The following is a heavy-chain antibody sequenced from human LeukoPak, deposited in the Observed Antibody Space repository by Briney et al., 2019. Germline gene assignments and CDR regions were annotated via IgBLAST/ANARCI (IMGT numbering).Heavy chain of an antibody. CDR1: AYSFTSYW. CDR3: ARLCGIAAAGTGDY. Sequence: GESLKISCKGSAYSFTSYWIGWLRHMPGKGLEWMGIIYPGDSDTRYSPSFQSHLTISADKYISTAYLQWSSLKATDTAMYYCARLCGIAAAGTGDYWGQGTLVTVSS. J-gene: IGHJ4*02. D-gene: IGHD6-13*01. V-gene: IGHV5-51*01. CDR2: IYPGDSDT.